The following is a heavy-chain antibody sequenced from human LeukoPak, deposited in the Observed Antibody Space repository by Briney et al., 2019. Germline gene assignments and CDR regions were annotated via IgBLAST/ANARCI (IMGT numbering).Heavy chain of an antibody. CDR2: IYYTGKN. Sequence: SETLSLTCAVSGGSINSHYWGWIRQPPGKGLQWIGDIYYTGKNNYNPSLKSRVTISLDTSKDHLSLNLTSVGAADTAIYYCVRRDTGWNYFDYWGQGILVTVSS. CDR1: GGSINSHY. D-gene: IGHD6-19*01. V-gene: IGHV4-59*08. CDR3: VRRDTGWNYFDY. J-gene: IGHJ4*02.